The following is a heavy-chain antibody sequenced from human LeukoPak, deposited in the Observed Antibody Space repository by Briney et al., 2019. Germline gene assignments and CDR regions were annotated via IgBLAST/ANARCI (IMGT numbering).Heavy chain of an antibody. D-gene: IGHD6-19*01. V-gene: IGHV3-23*01. J-gene: IGHJ4*02. CDR2: IGAGGGAT. Sequence: PGGSLRLSCAASGFTLSNYPMSWVRQAPGKGLEWVSTIGAGGGATYYADSVKGRFTFSTDSSKNTLYLQMNSLKAEDTAVYYFAKGLAVATSYFDYWGQGTLVTVSS. CDR3: AKGLAVATSYFDY. CDR1: GFTLSNYP.